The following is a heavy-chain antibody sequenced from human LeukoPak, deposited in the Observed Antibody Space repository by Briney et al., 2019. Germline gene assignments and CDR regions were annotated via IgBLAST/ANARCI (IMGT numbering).Heavy chain of an antibody. CDR2: IYYSGST. D-gene: IGHD3-22*01. V-gene: IGHV4-59*01. J-gene: IGHJ3*02. Sequence: SETLSLTCTVSGGSISPYFWSLIRQPPGKGLEWIGYIYYSGSTNYNPSLKSRVTMSVDMSKNQFSLKLSSVTAADTAVYYCARDLSDSSGYSAFSIWGQGTMVTVSS. CDR3: ARDLSDSSGYSAFSI. CDR1: GGSISPYF.